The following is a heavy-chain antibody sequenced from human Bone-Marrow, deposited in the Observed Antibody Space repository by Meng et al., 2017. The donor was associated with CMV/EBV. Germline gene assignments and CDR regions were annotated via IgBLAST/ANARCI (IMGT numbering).Heavy chain of an antibody. CDR3: AKDRYCSSTSCYRVKDY. J-gene: IGHJ4*02. V-gene: IGHV3-23*01. CDR2: ISGSGGST. CDR1: GFTFSSYA. Sequence: GGSLRLSCAASGFTFSSYAMSWVRQAPGKGLEWVSAISGSGGSTYYADSVKGRFTISRDNSKNTLYLQMNSLRAEDTAVYYCAKDRYCSSTSCYRVKDYWGQGTLVTVYS. D-gene: IGHD2-2*01.